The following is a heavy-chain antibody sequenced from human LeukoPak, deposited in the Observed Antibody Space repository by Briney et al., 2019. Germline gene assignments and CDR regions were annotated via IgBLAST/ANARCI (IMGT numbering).Heavy chain of an antibody. Sequence: PSETLSLTCTVSGGSISSSSYYWGWIRQPPGKGLEWSGSIYYSGSTYYNPSLKSRVTISVDTSKNQFSLKLSSVTAADTAVYYCARLTGGYYGGNLFDYWGQGTLVTVSS. CDR2: IYYSGST. D-gene: IGHD4-23*01. CDR3: ARLTGGYYGGNLFDY. CDR1: GGSISSSSYY. J-gene: IGHJ4*02. V-gene: IGHV4-39*01.